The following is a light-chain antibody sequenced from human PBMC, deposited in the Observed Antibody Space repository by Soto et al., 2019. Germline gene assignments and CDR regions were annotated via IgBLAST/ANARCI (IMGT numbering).Light chain of an antibody. J-gene: IGKJ1*01. Sequence: DIVMTQPPATLSVSPGERATLSCRASQSIRNDLAWYQQKPGQAPRLLIYDASTRATGMPARFSGSGSGTEFTLTISSLQSDDFAIYYCHQYNNWPPWTFGQGTKVEI. CDR3: HQYNNWPPWT. V-gene: IGKV3D-15*01. CDR2: DAS. CDR1: QSIRND.